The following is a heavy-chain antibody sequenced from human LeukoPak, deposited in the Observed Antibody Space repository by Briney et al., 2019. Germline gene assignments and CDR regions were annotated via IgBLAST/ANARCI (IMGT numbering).Heavy chain of an antibody. CDR1: GYXFTSYY. V-gene: IGHV1-46*01. D-gene: IGHD5-12*01. Sequence: ASVKVSCKASGYXFTSYYMHWGRQAPGQGLEWMGIINPSGGSTSYAQKFQGRVTITRDTSTSTVYMELSSLRSEDTAVYYCARGGYSGYVDYWGQGTLVTVSS. CDR3: ARGGYSGYVDY. J-gene: IGHJ4*02. CDR2: INPSGGST.